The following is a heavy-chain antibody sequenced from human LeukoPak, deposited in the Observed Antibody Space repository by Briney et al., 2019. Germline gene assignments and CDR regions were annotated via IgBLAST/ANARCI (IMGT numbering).Heavy chain of an antibody. CDR2: ISPGNGGA. V-gene: IGHV1-2*02. Sequence: GASVKVSCKASGYTFTAYTIHWVRQAPGQGFEWMGWISPGNGGADYAQKFQGRVTMTRDTSSSSVYMDLSGLRSDDTASYYCARRTAGMAMDYWGQGTLVTVSS. CDR1: GYTFTAYT. D-gene: IGHD5-24*01. J-gene: IGHJ4*02. CDR3: ARRTAGMAMDY.